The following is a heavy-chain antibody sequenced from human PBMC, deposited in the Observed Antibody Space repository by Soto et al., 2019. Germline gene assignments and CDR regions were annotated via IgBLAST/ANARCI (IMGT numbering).Heavy chain of an antibody. J-gene: IGHJ6*02. CDR3: ARDRKMDRYYYGSGRYLRHYYYGMHV. D-gene: IGHD3-10*01. CDR1: GFTFSSYA. CDR2: ISYDGSNK. V-gene: IGHV3-30-3*01. Sequence: GGSLRLSCAASGFTFSSYAMHWVRQAPGKGLEWVAVISYDGSNKYYADSVKGRFTIPRDNSKNTLYLQMNSLRAEDTAVYYCARDRKMDRYYYGSGRYLRHYYYGMHVWGQGTTVTVSS.